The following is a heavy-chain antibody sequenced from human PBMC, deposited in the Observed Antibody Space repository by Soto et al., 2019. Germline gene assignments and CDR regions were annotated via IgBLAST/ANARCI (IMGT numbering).Heavy chain of an antibody. CDR3: ARDSPYAGYSYGYRAFDI. Sequence: RASVKVSCKASGGTFSSYAISWVRQAPGQGLEWMGGIIPIFGTANYAQKFQGRVTITADESASTAYMELSSLRSEDTAVYYCARDSPYAGYSYGYRAFDIWGQGTMVTV. CDR2: IIPIFGTA. D-gene: IGHD5-18*01. V-gene: IGHV1-69*13. J-gene: IGHJ3*02. CDR1: GGTFSSYA.